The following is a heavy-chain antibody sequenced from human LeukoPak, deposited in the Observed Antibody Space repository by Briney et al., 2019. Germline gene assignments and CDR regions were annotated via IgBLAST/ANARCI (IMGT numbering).Heavy chain of an antibody. V-gene: IGHV3-7*03. CDR3: ARAVTYYYDSSGYPDAFDI. CDR2: IKEDGSEK. CDR1: GFTLSSYW. J-gene: IGHJ3*02. Sequence: GGSLRLSCAASGFTLSSYWMNWVRQAPGKGLEWVANIKEDGSEKYYVDSVKGRFTISRDNAKNSLYLQMNSLRAEDTAVYYCARAVTYYYDSSGYPDAFDIWGQGTMVTVSS. D-gene: IGHD3-22*01.